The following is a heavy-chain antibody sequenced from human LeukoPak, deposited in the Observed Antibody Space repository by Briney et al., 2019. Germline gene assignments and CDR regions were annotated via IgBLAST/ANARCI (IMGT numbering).Heavy chain of an antibody. CDR3: ARGASSGSGSYSSHYYYYYMDV. Sequence: SETLSLTCTVSGGSISSHYWSWIRQPPGKGLEWIGYIYYSGSTNYNPSLKSRVTISVDTSKNQFSLKLISVTAADTAVYYCARGASSGSGSYSSHYYYYYMDVWGKGTTVTVSS. D-gene: IGHD3-10*01. J-gene: IGHJ6*03. V-gene: IGHV4-59*11. CDR1: GGSISSHY. CDR2: IYYSGST.